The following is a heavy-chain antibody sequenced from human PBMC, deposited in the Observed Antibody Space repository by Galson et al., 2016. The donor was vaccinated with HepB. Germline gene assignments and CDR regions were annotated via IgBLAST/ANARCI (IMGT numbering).Heavy chain of an antibody. CDR2: IYYGGTT. CDR1: GDSVTGYTYY. V-gene: IGHV4-39*07. Sequence: SETLSLTCTVSGDSVTGYTYYWGWIRQSPGKGLEWIGSIYYGGTTKYNPSLKSRVTISLDTSKNQFSLKLNSVTAADTAIYFCARETWGWSIEGVHWGQGTLVRVSS. J-gene: IGHJ4*02. CDR3: ARETWGWSIEGVH. D-gene: IGHD6-19*01.